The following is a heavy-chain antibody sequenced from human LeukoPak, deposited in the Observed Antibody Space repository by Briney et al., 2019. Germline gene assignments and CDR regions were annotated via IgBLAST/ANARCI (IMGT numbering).Heavy chain of an antibody. D-gene: IGHD2-2*01. CDR2: IYHSGST. CDR3: ARSSRSWSTFDN. CDR1: GGSISSSSYY. Sequence: PSETLSLTCTVSGGSISSSSYYWGWIRQPPGKGLECIGTIYHSGSTYYNPSLKSRVTISVDTSKNQFSLRLSSVTAAGTAVYYCARSSRSWSTFDNWGQGTLVTVSS. V-gene: IGHV4-39*07. J-gene: IGHJ4*02.